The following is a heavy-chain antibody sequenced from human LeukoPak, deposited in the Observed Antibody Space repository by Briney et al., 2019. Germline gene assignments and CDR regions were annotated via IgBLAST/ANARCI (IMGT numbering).Heavy chain of an antibody. V-gene: IGHV1-69*04. J-gene: IGHJ6*02. CDR1: GGTFSSYA. Sequence: SVKVSCKASGGTFSSYAISWVRQAPGQGLEWMGRIIPILGIANYAQKFQGRVTITADKSTSTAYMELSSLRSEDTAVYYCARPGGYCSSTSCYYHGMDVWGQGTTVTVSS. D-gene: IGHD2-2*03. CDR3: ARPGGYCSSTSCYYHGMDV. CDR2: IIPILGIA.